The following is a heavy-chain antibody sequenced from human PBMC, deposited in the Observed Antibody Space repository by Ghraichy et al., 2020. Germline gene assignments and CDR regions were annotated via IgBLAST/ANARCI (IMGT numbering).Heavy chain of an antibody. CDR3: ARDWIARHLDY. J-gene: IGHJ4*02. D-gene: IGHD2-21*01. CDR2: ISSSSSYI. Sequence: LSLTCAASGFTFSSYSMNWVRQAPGKGLEWVSSISSSSSYIYYADSVKGRFTISRDNAKNSLYLQMNSLRAEDTAVYYCARDWIARHLDYWGQGTLVTVSS. V-gene: IGHV3-21*01. CDR1: GFTFSSYS.